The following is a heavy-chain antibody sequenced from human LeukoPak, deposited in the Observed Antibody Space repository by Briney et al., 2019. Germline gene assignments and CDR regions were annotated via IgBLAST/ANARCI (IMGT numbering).Heavy chain of an antibody. D-gene: IGHD3-22*01. V-gene: IGHV1-18*01. CDR2: ISAYNGNT. CDR3: ARDRRADYYDSSGGVDY. Sequence: ASVKVSCKASGYTFTSYGISWVRQAPGQGLEWMGWISAYNGNTNYAQKLQGRVTMTTDTSTSTAYMELGSLRSDDTAVYYCARDRRADYYDSSGGVDYWGQGTLVTVSS. CDR1: GYTFTSYG. J-gene: IGHJ4*02.